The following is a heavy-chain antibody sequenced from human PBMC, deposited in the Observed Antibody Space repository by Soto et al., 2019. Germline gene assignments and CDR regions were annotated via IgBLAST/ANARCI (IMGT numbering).Heavy chain of an antibody. J-gene: IGHJ4*02. CDR3: ARGPHVASSSWLRILDY. V-gene: IGHV3-30-3*01. CDR1: GFTFSSYA. D-gene: IGHD6-13*01. CDR2: ISYDGSNK. Sequence: PGGSLRLSCAAPGFTFSSYAMHWVRQAPGKGLEWVAVISYDGSNKYYADSVKGRFTISRDNSKNTLYLQMNSLRAEDTAVYYCARGPHVASSSWLRILDYWGQGMLVT.